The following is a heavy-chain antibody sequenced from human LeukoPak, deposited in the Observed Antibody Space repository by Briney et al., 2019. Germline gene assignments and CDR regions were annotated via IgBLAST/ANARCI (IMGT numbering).Heavy chain of an antibody. V-gene: IGHV3-7*01. D-gene: IGHD1/OR15-1a*01. CDR3: ARDRNTSLDY. CDR1: GFTFSTYW. J-gene: IGHJ4*02. CDR2: INPSGSVK. Sequence: GGSLRLSCAASGFTFSTYWMNWARQAPGKGLEWVASINPSGSVKYYVNSVKGRFTISRDNAKNTLYLQMNSLRDEDTAVYYCARDRNTSLDYWGQGTLVTVSS.